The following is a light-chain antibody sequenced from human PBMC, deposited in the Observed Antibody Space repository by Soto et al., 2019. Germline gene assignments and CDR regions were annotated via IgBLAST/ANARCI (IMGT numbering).Light chain of an antibody. Sequence: QSALTQPASVSGSPGQSITISCTGTSSDVGGYNYVSWYQQHPGKAPKLMIYDVSNRPSGVSNRFSGSKSGNTASLTISGLQAEDEADYYCSPYTSCTPVVFGGGTKLTVL. CDR1: SSDVGGYNY. J-gene: IGLJ2*01. CDR2: DVS. V-gene: IGLV2-14*01. CDR3: SPYTSCTPVV.